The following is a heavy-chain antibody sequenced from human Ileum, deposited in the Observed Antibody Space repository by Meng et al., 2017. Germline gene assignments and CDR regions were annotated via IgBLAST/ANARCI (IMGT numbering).Heavy chain of an antibody. V-gene: IGHV5-51*01. D-gene: IGHD3-10*01. CDR1: GYMFTNFW. CDR3: AKTPMRFGESTPFDF. J-gene: IGHJ4*02. Sequence: GESLKISCKGSGYMFTNFWVAWVRQMPGKGLEWMGIIYPDDSDVRYSPSFQGQVTISADKSISTAYLQWTSLKASDTAMYYCAKTPMRFGESTPFDFWGQGTLVTVSS. CDR2: IYPDDSDV.